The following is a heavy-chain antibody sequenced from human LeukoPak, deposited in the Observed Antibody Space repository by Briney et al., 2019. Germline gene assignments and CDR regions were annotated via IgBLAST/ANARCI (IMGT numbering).Heavy chain of an antibody. J-gene: IGHJ3*02. D-gene: IGHD3-10*01. CDR3: ARANYYGSGRAAFDI. CDR1: GFTFSSYW. V-gene: IGHV3-74*01. Sequence: GGSLRLSCAASGFTFSSYWMHWVRQAPGKGQVWVSRINSDGSSTSYADSVKGRFTISRDNAKNTLYLQMNSLRAEDTAVYYCARANYYGSGRAAFDIWGQGTMVTVSS. CDR2: INSDGSST.